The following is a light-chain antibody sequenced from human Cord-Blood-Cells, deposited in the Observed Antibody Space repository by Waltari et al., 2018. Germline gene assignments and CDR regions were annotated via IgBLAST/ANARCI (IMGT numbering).Light chain of an antibody. V-gene: IGLV3-1*01. CDR2: QDS. J-gene: IGLJ3*02. Sequence: SYELTQPPSVSMSPGQTASIPCPGDKLGDKYACWYQQKPGQSPGLVIYQDSKRPSGIPERFSGSNSGNTATLTISGTQAMDEADYYCQAWDSSTAVFGGGTKLTVL. CDR1: KLGDKY. CDR3: QAWDSSTAV.